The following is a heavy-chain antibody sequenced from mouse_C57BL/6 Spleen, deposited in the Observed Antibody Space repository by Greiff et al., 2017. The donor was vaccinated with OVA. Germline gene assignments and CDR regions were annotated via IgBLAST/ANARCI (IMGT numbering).Heavy chain of an antibody. CDR3: TGDDYDGVDFDY. J-gene: IGHJ2*01. V-gene: IGHV6-3*01. Sequence: EVHLVESGGGLVQPGGSMKLSCVASGFTFSNYWMNWVRQSPEKGLEWVAQIRLKSDNYATHYAESVKGRFTISRDDSKSSVYLQMNNLRAEDTGIYYCTGDDYDGVDFDYWGQGTTLTVSS. CDR2: IRLKSDNYAT. CDR1: GFTFSNYW. D-gene: IGHD2-4*01.